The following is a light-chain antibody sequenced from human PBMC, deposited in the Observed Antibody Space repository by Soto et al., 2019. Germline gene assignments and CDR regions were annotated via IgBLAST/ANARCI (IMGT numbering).Light chain of an antibody. CDR3: AAWDDSVNGWV. CDR1: SSNIGSNY. Sequence: QSVLTQPPSASGTPGQRVTISCSGSSSNIGSNYVYWYQQLPGTAPKLLIYRNNQRPSGVPDRFSGSKSGTSASLAISGLRSEDEADYYCAAWDDSVNGWVFGGGTKLTVL. J-gene: IGLJ3*02. V-gene: IGLV1-47*01. CDR2: RNN.